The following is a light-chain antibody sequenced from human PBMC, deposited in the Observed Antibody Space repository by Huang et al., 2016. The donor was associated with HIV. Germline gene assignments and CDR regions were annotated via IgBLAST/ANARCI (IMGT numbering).Light chain of an antibody. CDR1: QSVSSSY. Sequence: EIVLTQSPGTLSLSPWERATLSCRASQSVSSSYLAWYQQKPGQAPRLLFYGASSRATGIPDRFSGSGSGTDFTLTISRLEPEDFAVYYCQQYDSSPWTFGQGTKVEIK. J-gene: IGKJ1*01. V-gene: IGKV3-20*01. CDR3: QQYDSSPWT. CDR2: GAS.